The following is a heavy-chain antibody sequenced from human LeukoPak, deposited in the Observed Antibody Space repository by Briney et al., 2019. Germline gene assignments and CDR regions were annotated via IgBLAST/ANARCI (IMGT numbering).Heavy chain of an antibody. CDR1: GFTFSSYG. Sequence: GRSLRLSCAASGFTFSSYGMHWVRQAPGKGLEWVAVISYDGSNKYCADSVKGRFTISRDNSKNTLYLQMNSLRAEDTAVYYCAKLNSGYDSEFDYWGQGTLVTVSS. J-gene: IGHJ4*02. CDR2: ISYDGSNK. V-gene: IGHV3-30*18. CDR3: AKLNSGYDSEFDY. D-gene: IGHD5-12*01.